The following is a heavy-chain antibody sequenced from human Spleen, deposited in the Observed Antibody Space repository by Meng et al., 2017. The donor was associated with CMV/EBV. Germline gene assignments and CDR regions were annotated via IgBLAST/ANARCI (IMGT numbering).Heavy chain of an antibody. J-gene: IGHJ4*02. CDR3: ARDLGGYCSSTSCYPYDY. V-gene: IGHV1-69*10. CDR1: LSNYD. Sequence: LSNYDRRWVRQATGQGLEWMGGIIPILGIANYAQKFQGRVTITADKSTTTAYMELRSLRSDDTAVYYCARDLGGYCSSTSCYPYDYWGQGTLVTVSS. D-gene: IGHD2-2*01. CDR2: IIPILGIA.